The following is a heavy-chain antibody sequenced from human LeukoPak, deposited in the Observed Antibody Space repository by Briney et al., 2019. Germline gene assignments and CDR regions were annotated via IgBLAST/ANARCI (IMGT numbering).Heavy chain of an antibody. V-gene: IGHV4-59*11. CDR1: GGSISRHF. CDR3: ARLLDNDSSGDHDTFDM. Sequence: KPSETLSLTCSVSGGSISRHFGSWIRQPPGKGLDWIAFIHYSGRTKYNPSLQSRVTISIDASENNFSLKLTSVTAADTAVYYYARLLDNDSSGDHDTFDMWGQGTVVSVSS. J-gene: IGHJ3*02. D-gene: IGHD3-22*01. CDR2: IHYSGRT.